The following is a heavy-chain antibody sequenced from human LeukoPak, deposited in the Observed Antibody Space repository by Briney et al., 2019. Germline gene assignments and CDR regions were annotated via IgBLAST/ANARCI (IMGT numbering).Heavy chain of an antibody. CDR2: ISGSGGST. Sequence: GGSLRLSCAASGLTFSNYAMSWVRQAPGKGLEWVSAISGSGGSTYYADSVKGRFTISRDNSKNTLYLQMNSLRAEDTAVYYCAKANRAAAGIYYFDYWGQGTLVTVSS. D-gene: IGHD6-13*01. J-gene: IGHJ4*02. V-gene: IGHV3-23*01. CDR1: GLTFSNYA. CDR3: AKANRAAAGIYYFDY.